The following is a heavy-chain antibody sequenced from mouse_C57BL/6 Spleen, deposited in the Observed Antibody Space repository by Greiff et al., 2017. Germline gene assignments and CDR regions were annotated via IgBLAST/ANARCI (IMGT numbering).Heavy chain of an antibody. CDR2: INPYNGGT. CDR3: ASSAVVADY. Sequence: EVQLVESGPVLVKPGASVKMSCKASGYTFTDYYMNWVKQSQGKSLEWIGVINPYNGGTSYNQKFKGKATLTVDKSSSTPYMELNSLTSEASAVYYCASSAVVADYWGQGTTLTVSS. D-gene: IGHD1-1*01. CDR1: GYTFTDYY. V-gene: IGHV1-19*01. J-gene: IGHJ2*01.